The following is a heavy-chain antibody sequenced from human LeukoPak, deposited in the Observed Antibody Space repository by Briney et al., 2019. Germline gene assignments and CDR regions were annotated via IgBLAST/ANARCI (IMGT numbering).Heavy chain of an antibody. CDR2: INSDGSST. D-gene: IGHD3-22*01. J-gene: IGHJ3*02. Sequence: GGSLRLSCAASGFTFSSYWMHWVRQAPGKGLVWVSRINSDGSSTSYADSVKGRFTISRDNAKNTLYLQMDSLRAEDTAVYYCASTYYYDSSGYLGAFDIWGQGTMVTVSS. CDR3: ASTYYYDSSGYLGAFDI. V-gene: IGHV3-74*01. CDR1: GFTFSSYW.